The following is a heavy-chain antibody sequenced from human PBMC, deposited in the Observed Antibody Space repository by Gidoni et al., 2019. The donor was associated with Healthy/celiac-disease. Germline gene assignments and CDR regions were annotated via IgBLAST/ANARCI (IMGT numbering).Heavy chain of an antibody. Sequence: QVQLVESGGGVVQPGRSLRLSCAASGFTFSSYRMHWVRQAPGKGLEWVAVIWYDGSNKYYADSVKGRFTISRDNSKNTLYLQMNSLRAEDTAVYYCARDGSGVGATTPYYFDYWGQGTLVTVSS. CDR2: IWYDGSNK. V-gene: IGHV3-33*01. CDR1: GFTFSSYR. CDR3: ARDGSGVGATTPYYFDY. J-gene: IGHJ4*02. D-gene: IGHD1-26*01.